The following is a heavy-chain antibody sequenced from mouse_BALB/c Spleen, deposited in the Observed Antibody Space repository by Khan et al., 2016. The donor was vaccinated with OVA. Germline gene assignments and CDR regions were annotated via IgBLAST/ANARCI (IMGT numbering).Heavy chain of an antibody. CDR2: IDYSGST. V-gene: IGHV3-2*02. CDR1: GYSITSDYA. CDR3: VRGRSY. J-gene: IGHJ3*01. Sequence: QLEESGPGLVKPSQSLSLTCTVTGYSITSDYAWNWIRQFQGNRLEWMGYIDYSGSTSKKPSLKSRMSITRDTSKNQIFLQLNSVTTEDTATYYCVRGRSYWGQGTLVTVSA.